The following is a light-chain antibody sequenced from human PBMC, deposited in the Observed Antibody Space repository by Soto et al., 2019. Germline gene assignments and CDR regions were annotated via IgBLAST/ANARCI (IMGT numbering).Light chain of an antibody. V-gene: IGKV1-33*01. CDR3: QQYANMHIA. Sequence: DIQMTQSPSSLSVSVGDRVTITCQASRDINNYLNWYQHKTGKAPKLLIYDASYLERVVPSMFSGIGSGTDFAFTISSLQPEDIATYYCQQYANMHIAFGQGTRLEIK. CDR1: RDINNY. CDR2: DAS. J-gene: IGKJ5*01.